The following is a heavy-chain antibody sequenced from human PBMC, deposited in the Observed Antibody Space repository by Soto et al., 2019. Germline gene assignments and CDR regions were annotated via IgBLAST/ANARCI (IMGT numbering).Heavy chain of an antibody. J-gene: IGHJ6*02. CDR1: GFTFSSYG. CDR2: ISYDGSNK. CDR3: AKGFQWLASYYYYGMDV. D-gene: IGHD6-19*01. V-gene: IGHV3-30*18. Sequence: GGSLRLSCAASGFTFSSYGMHRVRQAPGKGLEWVAVISYDGSNKYYADSVKGRFTISRDNSKNTLYLQMNSLRAEDTAVYYCAKGFQWLASYYYYGMDVWGQGTTVTVSS.